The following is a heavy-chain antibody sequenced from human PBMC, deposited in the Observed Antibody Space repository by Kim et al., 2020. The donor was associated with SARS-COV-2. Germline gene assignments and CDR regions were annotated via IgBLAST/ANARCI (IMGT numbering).Heavy chain of an antibody. J-gene: IGHJ6*02. CDR2: FIPVFGAP. V-gene: IGHV1-69*13. D-gene: IGHD3-3*01. CDR1: GGSFRNYA. CDR3: ARSDFWTGYSYQYYGMEL. Sequence: SVKVSCKSSGGSFRNYALNWVRQAPGQGLEWMGGFIPVFGAPNYAPNFQGRVTFTADESTTTVYMELRSLRSDDTAVYFCARSDFWTGYSYQYYGMELWGQGTTVTVSS.